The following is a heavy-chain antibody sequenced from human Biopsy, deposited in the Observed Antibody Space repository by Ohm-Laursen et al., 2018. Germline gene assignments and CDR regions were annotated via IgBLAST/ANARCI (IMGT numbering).Heavy chain of an antibody. V-gene: IGHV3-21*04. D-gene: IGHD3-9*01. J-gene: IGHJ4*02. CDR2: VTTTSSYI. Sequence: SLRLSCTAPGFDFSDYSMSWVRQAPGKGLEWVSSVTTTSSYIYYADSVKGRFTISRDNAKNSLYLQMNSLRAEDTAVYYCAKNNGGSLFDWSFDYWGQGTLVTVSS. CDR3: AKNNGGSLFDWSFDY. CDR1: GFDFSDYS.